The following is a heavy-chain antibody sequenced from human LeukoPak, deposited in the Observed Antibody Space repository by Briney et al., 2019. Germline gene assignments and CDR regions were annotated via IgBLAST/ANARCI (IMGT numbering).Heavy chain of an antibody. V-gene: IGHV3-21*01. CDR2: ITTSSSNI. CDR1: GFTFTTYG. CDR3: ARYYGDNYYYGLDV. J-gene: IGHJ6*02. Sequence: PGGSLRLSCAASGFTFTTYGMNWVRQAPGKGLEWVSSITTSSSNIYYAASVKGRFTISRDNAKNSLYLQMNSLRAEDTALYYCARYYGDNYYYGLDVWGQGTTVTVSS. D-gene: IGHD4-17*01.